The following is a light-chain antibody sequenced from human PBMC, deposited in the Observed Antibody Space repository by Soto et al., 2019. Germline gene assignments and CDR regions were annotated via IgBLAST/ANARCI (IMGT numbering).Light chain of an antibody. CDR3: TQYNDCDGWK. CDR2: GAS. J-gene: IGKJ1*01. CDR1: QSLRT. V-gene: IGKV3-15*01. Sequence: VLAQSRTSLAGSPGKRAIRSRRASQSLRTFAWYKQKPGYAPSLLIYGASTRTTGTPARFSGSVSGTEFTLTTSSLQSVDFAVSYCTQYNDCDGWKVVQGT.